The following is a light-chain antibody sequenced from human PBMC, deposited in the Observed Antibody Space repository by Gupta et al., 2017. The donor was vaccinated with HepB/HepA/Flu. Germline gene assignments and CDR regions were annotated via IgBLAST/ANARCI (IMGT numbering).Light chain of an antibody. Sequence: DIVMTQSPDSLAVSLGERATINCKSSQSILYRPKNKNYLAWFQHKLGQPPKLLIYGASTRESGVPDRFSGSGSGTDFTLTSSSRQAEDVAVYYGQQDYTIYSFGGGTEVEIK. CDR2: GAS. V-gene: IGKV4-1*01. CDR1: QSILYRPKNKNY. CDR3: QQDYTIYS. J-gene: IGKJ4*01.